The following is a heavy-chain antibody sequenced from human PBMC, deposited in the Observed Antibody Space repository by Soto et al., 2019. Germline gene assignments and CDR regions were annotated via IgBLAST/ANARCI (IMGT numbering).Heavy chain of an antibody. J-gene: IGHJ4*02. V-gene: IGHV4-59*12. CDR3: ARVPEY. Sequence: PSETLSLTCTVSGGSIRSYYWSWIRQPPGKGLEWIGYIYYSGTTNYNPSLKSRVTISVDRSKNQFSLKLSSVTAADTAVYYCARVPEYWGQGTLVTVSS. CDR1: GGSIRSYY. CDR2: IYYSGTT.